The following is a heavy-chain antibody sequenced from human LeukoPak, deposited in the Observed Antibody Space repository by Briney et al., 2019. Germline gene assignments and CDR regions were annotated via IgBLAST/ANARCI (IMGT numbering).Heavy chain of an antibody. CDR2: INPNSGGT. J-gene: IGHJ4*02. Sequence: ASVKVSCKASGYTITGYYMHWVRQAPGQGLEWMGWINPNSGGTNYAQKFQGWVTMTRDTSISTAYMELSRLRSDDTAVYYCARGVGDYYDSSGTIYFDYWGQGTLVTVSS. D-gene: IGHD3-22*01. V-gene: IGHV1-2*04. CDR3: ARGVGDYYDSSGTIYFDY. CDR1: GYTITGYY.